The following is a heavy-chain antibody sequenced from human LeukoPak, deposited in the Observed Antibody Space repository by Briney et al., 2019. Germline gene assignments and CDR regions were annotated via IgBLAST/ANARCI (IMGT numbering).Heavy chain of an antibody. CDR1: GFAFSSYE. CDR3: AAQIPPPYDILTAIYYYYYGMDV. Sequence: GGTLRLSCAASGFAFSSYEMNWVRQAPGKGVGWVSYISSSGSTIYYADSVNVPFTISRDNAQNSLYLQTTSLRAADTAVYYCAAQIPPPYDILTAIYYYYYGMDVWGQGTTVTVSS. J-gene: IGHJ6*02. D-gene: IGHD3-9*01. CDR2: ISSSGSTI. V-gene: IGHV3-48*03.